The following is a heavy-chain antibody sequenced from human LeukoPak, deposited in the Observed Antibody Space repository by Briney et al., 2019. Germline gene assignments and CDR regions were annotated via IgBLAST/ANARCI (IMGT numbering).Heavy chain of an antibody. Sequence: GASVKVSCKAPGVTFGTYAISWVRQAPGQGLEWMGGIIAMFTTANYAQKFQGRVTITADESTSTAYMELSSLRSEDTAVYYCASGYGLRLGELSSWGQGTLVTVSS. D-gene: IGHD3-16*02. CDR2: IIAMFTTA. CDR1: GVTFGTYA. CDR3: ASGYGLRLGELSS. V-gene: IGHV1-69*13. J-gene: IGHJ4*02.